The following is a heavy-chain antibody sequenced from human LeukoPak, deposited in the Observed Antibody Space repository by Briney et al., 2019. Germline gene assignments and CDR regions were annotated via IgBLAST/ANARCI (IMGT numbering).Heavy chain of an antibody. D-gene: IGHD3-10*01. Sequence: GRSLRLSCAASGFTVSNNYMSWVRQAPGKGLEWVSVIYSGGSTYYADSVKGRFTISRDNSKNTVDLQMNSLRAEDTAVYFCARGLYGSGTGDYWGLGALVTVSS. CDR1: GFTVSNNY. CDR3: ARGLYGSGTGDY. CDR2: IYSGGST. J-gene: IGHJ4*02. V-gene: IGHV3-66*01.